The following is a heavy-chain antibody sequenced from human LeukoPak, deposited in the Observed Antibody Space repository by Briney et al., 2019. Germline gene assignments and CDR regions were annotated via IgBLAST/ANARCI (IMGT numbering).Heavy chain of an antibody. D-gene: IGHD2-8*02. CDR2: IYHSGST. CDR1: GGSISSSNW. Sequence: PSETLSLTCAVSGGSISSSNWWSWVRQPPGKGLEWIGEIYHSGSTNYNPSLKSRVTIPVDKSKNQFSLRLSSVTAADTAVYYSAITGWRWFDPWGQGTLVTVSS. V-gene: IGHV4-4*02. J-gene: IGHJ5*02. CDR3: AITGWRWFDP.